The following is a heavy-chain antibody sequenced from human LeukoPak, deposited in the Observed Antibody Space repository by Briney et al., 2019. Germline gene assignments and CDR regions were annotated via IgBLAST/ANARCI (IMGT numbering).Heavy chain of an antibody. CDR2: INPSDGTT. Sequence: GASVKVSCKASGYTLSNDYIHWVRQAPGQGLEWMGIINPSDGTTRYAQKFQGRVTMTRDTSTSTVYMGLSGLRSEDTAVYYCARERYYYDRNYFDYWGQGTLVTVSS. J-gene: IGHJ4*02. CDR3: ARERYYYDRNYFDY. V-gene: IGHV1-46*01. CDR1: GYTLSNDY. D-gene: IGHD3-22*01.